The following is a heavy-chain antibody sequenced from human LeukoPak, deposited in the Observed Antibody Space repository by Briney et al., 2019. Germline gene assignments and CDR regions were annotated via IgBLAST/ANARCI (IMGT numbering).Heavy chain of an antibody. V-gene: IGHV3-64D*06. J-gene: IGHJ4*02. CDR1: GFTFSSYA. CDR3: ARVRDYYYDSSGIDY. CDR2: ISSNGGST. D-gene: IGHD3-22*01. Sequence: GGSLRLSCSASGFTFSSYAMHWVRQAPGKGLEYVSAISSNGGSTYYADSVKGRFTISRDNSKNTLYLQMSSLRAEDTAVYYCARVRDYYYDSSGIDYWGQGTLVTVSS.